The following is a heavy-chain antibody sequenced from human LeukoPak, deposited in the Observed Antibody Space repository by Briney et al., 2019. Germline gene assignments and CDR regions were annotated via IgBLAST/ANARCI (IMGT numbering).Heavy chain of an antibody. D-gene: IGHD3-3*01. V-gene: IGHV3-7*01. Sequence: GGSLRLSCAASGFTFSSYAMSWVRQAPGKGLEWVANIKQDGSEKYYVDSVKGRFTISRGNAKNSLYLQMNSLRAEDTAVYYCARFWRVYYFDYWGQGTLVTVSS. J-gene: IGHJ4*02. CDR3: ARFWRVYYFDY. CDR2: IKQDGSEK. CDR1: GFTFSSYA.